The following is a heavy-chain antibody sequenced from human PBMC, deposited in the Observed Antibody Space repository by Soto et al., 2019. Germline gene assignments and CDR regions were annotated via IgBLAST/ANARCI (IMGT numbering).Heavy chain of an antibody. CDR3: AKDVASIVVVVAAGRLEAEEDWFDP. D-gene: IGHD2-15*01. CDR2: ISGSGGST. Sequence: PGGSLRLSCAASGFTFSSYAMSWVRQAPGKGLEWVSAISGSGGSTYYADSVKGRFTISRDNSKNTLYLQMNSLRAEDTAVYYCAKDVASIVVVVAAGRLEAEEDWFDPWGQGTLVTVSS. J-gene: IGHJ5*02. V-gene: IGHV3-23*01. CDR1: GFTFSSYA.